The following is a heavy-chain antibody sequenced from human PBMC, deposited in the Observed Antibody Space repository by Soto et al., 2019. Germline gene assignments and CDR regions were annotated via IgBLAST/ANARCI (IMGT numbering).Heavy chain of an antibody. J-gene: IGHJ6*03. V-gene: IGHV1-2*04. Sequence: ASVKVSCKASGYNFTGYYMHWVRQAPGQGLEGMGWINPNRGGTNYAQKFQGWVTMTRETSIGKASMELSRLRLDDTAVYYCARGYSGYDRPYYYYYMDVWGKGTTVTVSS. CDR3: ARGYSGYDRPYYYYYMDV. D-gene: IGHD5-12*01. CDR1: GYNFTGYY. CDR2: INPNRGGT.